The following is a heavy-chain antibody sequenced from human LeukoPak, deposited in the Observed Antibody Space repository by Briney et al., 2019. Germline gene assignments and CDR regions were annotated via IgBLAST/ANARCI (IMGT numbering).Heavy chain of an antibody. V-gene: IGHV3-7*01. CDR2: INQDGSEK. J-gene: IGHJ4*02. Sequence: PGGSLRLSCAASGFTFSRFWMSWVRQAPGKGLEWVANINQDGSEKYYVDSVKGRFTISRDNAKNSLYLQMNSLRAEDTAVYYCARQVVVAAYFDYWGQGTLVTVSS. CDR3: ARQVVVAAYFDY. D-gene: IGHD2-15*01. CDR1: GFTFSRFW.